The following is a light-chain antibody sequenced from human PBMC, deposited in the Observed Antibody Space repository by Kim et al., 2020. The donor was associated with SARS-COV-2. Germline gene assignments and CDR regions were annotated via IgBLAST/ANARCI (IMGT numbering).Light chain of an antibody. Sequence: LGQTVGITCQGDSIRSCYASWYQRKPGQAPVLVIYAKDSRPSGIPDRFSGSNSGNTASLTITGAQAEDGADYYCYSRHSSGYYWVFGGGTQLTV. CDR1: SIRSCY. CDR2: AKD. V-gene: IGLV3-19*01. J-gene: IGLJ3*02. CDR3: YSRHSSGYYWV.